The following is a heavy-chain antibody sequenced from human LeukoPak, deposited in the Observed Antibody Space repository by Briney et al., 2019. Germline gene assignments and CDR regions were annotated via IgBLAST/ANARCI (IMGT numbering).Heavy chain of an antibody. J-gene: IGHJ4*02. V-gene: IGHV3-23*01. CDR2: ISGSGGST. CDR3: AKDPGGSYRDY. CDR1: GFTFSSYG. Sequence: GGTLRLSCAASGFTFSSYGMSWVRQAPGKGLEWVSAISGSGGSTYYADSVKGRFTISRDNSKNTLYLQMNSLRAEDTAVYYCAKDPGGSYRDYWGQGTLVTVSS. D-gene: IGHD1-26*01.